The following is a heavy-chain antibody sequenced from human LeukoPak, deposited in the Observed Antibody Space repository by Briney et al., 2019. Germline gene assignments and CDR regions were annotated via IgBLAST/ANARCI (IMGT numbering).Heavy chain of an antibody. CDR1: GYSFTSYW. V-gene: IGHV5-51*01. CDR3: ARVPPLTWANWFDP. CDR2: IYPGDSDT. D-gene: IGHD1-26*01. Sequence: GESLKISCKGSGYSFTSYWIGWVRQMPGKGLEWMGIIYPGDSDTRYSPSFQGQITISADKSISTAYLQWSSLKAPDTAMYYRARVPPLTWANWFDPWGQGTLVTVSS. J-gene: IGHJ5*02.